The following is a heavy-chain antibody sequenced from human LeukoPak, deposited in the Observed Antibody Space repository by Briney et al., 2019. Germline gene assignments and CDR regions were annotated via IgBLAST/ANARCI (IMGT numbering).Heavy chain of an antibody. V-gene: IGHV3-21*01. CDR2: ISSSSSYI. J-gene: IGHJ5*02. Sequence: SGGSLRLSCAASGFTLSSYSMNWVRQAPGKGLEWVSSISSSSSYIYYADSVKGRFTISRDNAKNSLYLQMNSLRAEDTAVYYCARSNPKQVAQLIDPWGQGTLVTVSS. CDR1: GFTLSSYS. D-gene: IGHD2-15*01. CDR3: ARSNPKQVAQLIDP.